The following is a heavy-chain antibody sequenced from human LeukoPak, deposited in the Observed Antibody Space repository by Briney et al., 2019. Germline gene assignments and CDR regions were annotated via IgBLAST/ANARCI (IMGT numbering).Heavy chain of an antibody. D-gene: IGHD3-22*01. V-gene: IGHV4-59*01. CDR2: IYYSGST. J-gene: IGHJ6*03. CDR1: GGSISSYY. Sequence: SETPSLTCTVSGGSISSYYWSWLRQPPGKGLEWIGYIYYSGSTNYNPSLKSRVTISVDTSRNQFSLKLSSVTAADSAVYYCASNMMVGSDYYYYFMDVWGRGTTVTVSS. CDR3: ASNMMVGSDYYYYFMDV.